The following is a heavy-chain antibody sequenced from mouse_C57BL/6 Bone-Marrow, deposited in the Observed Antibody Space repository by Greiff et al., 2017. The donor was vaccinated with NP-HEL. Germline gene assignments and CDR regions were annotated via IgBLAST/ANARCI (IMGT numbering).Heavy chain of an antibody. Sequence: EVQLQQSGAELVRPGASVKLSCTVSGFNIKDDYMHWVKQRPEQGLEWIGWIDPENGDTEYASKFQGKATITADTSSHTAYLQLSSLTSEDTAVYYCTTGGSSPYAMDYWGQGTSVTVSS. D-gene: IGHD1-1*01. CDR2: IDPENGDT. V-gene: IGHV14-4*01. CDR3: TTGGSSPYAMDY. CDR1: GFNIKDDY. J-gene: IGHJ4*01.